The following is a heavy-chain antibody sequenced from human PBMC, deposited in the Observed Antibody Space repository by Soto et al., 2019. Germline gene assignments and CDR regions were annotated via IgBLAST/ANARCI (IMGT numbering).Heavy chain of an antibody. V-gene: IGHV3-23*01. CDR3: AKGGSSGWFYFDF. CDR2: TPGSGGSA. D-gene: IGHD6-19*01. Sequence: PGGSLRLSCAASGFTFSSYSMNWVRQAPGKGLEWVSSTPGSGGSAYYADSVRGRFTISRDNSKNTVYLQLDSLRPEDSAIYYCAKGGSSGWFYFDFWGQGTQVTVSS. J-gene: IGHJ4*02. CDR1: GFTFSSYS.